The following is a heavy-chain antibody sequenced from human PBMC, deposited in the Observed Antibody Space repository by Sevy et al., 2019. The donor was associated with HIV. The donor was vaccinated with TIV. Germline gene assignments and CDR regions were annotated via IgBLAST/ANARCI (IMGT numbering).Heavy chain of an antibody. CDR1: GFTFNTHV. J-gene: IGHJ3*01. V-gene: IGHV3-23*01. D-gene: IGHD3-22*01. CDR3: AKVLNPALESMMEVTVRSLKGFDV. CDR2: ISGFGNT. Sequence: GGSLRLSCAASGFTFNTHVMNWDRQAPGKGLEWVSSISGFGNTYYADSVRGRFTISRDNAKNTLYLQMNSLRADDTAVYYCAKVLNPALESMMEVTVRSLKGFDVWGQGTMVTVSS.